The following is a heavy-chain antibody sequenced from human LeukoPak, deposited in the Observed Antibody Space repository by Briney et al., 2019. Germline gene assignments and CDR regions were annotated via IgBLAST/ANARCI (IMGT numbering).Heavy chain of an antibody. J-gene: IGHJ3*02. Sequence: PSETLSLTCTVSGGSISSSSYYWGWIRQPPGKGLEWIGYVYYTGSTYYNPSLKSRITISLDTSKKHFSLKLSSVTAADTAVYYCARGRDGYNFDAFDIWGQGTMVTVSS. CDR3: ARGRDGYNFDAFDI. CDR2: VYYTGST. CDR1: GGSISSSSYY. D-gene: IGHD5-24*01. V-gene: IGHV4-30-4*08.